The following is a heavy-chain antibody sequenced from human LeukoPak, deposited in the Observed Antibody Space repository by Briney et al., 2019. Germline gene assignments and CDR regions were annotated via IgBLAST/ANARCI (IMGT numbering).Heavy chain of an antibody. Sequence: GGSLRLSCAASGFTFSSYAMSWVRQAPGKGLEWVSAISGSGGSTYYADSVKGRFTISRDNAKNSLYPQMNSLRAEDTAVYYCARVRDAYNYFDYWGQGTLVTVSS. CDR3: ARVRDAYNYFDY. D-gene: IGHD1-14*01. CDR1: GFTFSSYA. J-gene: IGHJ4*02. CDR2: ISGSGGST. V-gene: IGHV3-23*01.